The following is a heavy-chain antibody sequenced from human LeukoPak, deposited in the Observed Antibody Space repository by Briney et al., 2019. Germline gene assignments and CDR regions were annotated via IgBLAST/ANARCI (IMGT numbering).Heavy chain of an antibody. J-gene: IGHJ4*02. Sequence: PSQTLSLTCTVSGGSIGSTTYYWSWIRQHPGKGLEWIGYIYYSGSTYYNPSLKSRVTISVDTSKNQFSLKLTSVTAADTAVYYCARDRSPSGISTGNLDFWGQGTLVTVSS. CDR2: IYYSGST. D-gene: IGHD1-26*01. CDR1: GGSIGSTTYY. V-gene: IGHV4-31*03. CDR3: ARDRSPSGISTGNLDF.